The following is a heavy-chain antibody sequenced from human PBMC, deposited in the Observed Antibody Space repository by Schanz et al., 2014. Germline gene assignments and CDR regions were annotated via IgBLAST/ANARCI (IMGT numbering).Heavy chain of an antibody. CDR2: ISIRTGNT. J-gene: IGHJ3*02. CDR1: GYTFTSYG. D-gene: IGHD3-22*01. CDR3: ARDIQYHYDTSGPVGAFDI. Sequence: QVQLVQSGAEVKKPGASVKVSCKASGYTFTSYGISWVRQAPGQGLEWMGWISIRTGNTNYGQRLQGRVTMTTDTSTSTDYMDLSSLRSDDTAVYYCARDIQYHYDTSGPVGAFDIWGQGTVVTVSS. V-gene: IGHV1-18*01.